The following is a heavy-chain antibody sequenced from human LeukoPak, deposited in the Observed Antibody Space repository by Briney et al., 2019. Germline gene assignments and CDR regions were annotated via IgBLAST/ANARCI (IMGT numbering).Heavy chain of an antibody. V-gene: IGHV1-69*13. Sequence: ASVKVSCKASGGTFSSYAISWVRQAPGQGLEWMGGIIPIFGTANYAQKFQGRVTITADESTSTAYMELSSLRSEDTAVYYCAREGELLRGAFDIWGQGTMVTVSS. J-gene: IGHJ3*02. CDR3: AREGELLRGAFDI. CDR1: GGTFSSYA. CDR2: IIPIFGTA. D-gene: IGHD1-26*01.